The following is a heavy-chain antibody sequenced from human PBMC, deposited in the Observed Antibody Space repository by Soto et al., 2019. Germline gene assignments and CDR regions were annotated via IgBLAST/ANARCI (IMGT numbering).Heavy chain of an antibody. J-gene: IGHJ6*02. CDR1: GFTVSSNY. D-gene: IGHD4-4*01. CDR3: AGRAVTTPFPMDV. V-gene: IGHV3-53*01. CDR2: IYSGGST. Sequence: GGSLRLSCAASGFTVSSNYMSWVRQAPGKGLEWVSVIYSGGSTYYADSVKGRFTISRDNSKNTLYLQMNSLRAEDTAVYYCAGRAVTTPFPMDVWGQGTTVTVS.